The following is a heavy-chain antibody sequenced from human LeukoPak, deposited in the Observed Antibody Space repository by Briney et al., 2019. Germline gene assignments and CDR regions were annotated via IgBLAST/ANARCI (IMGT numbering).Heavy chain of an antibody. CDR1: GFTFDDYA. V-gene: IGHV3-43*02. CDR2: ISGDGGST. J-gene: IGHJ4*02. CDR3: AKALDYGDYEYFGY. Sequence: PGGSLRLSCAASGFTFDDYAMHWVRQAPGKGLEWVSLISGDGGSTYYADSVKGRFTISRDNSKNSLYLQMNSLRTEDTASYYCAKALDYGDYEYFGYWGQGTLVTVSS. D-gene: IGHD4-17*01.